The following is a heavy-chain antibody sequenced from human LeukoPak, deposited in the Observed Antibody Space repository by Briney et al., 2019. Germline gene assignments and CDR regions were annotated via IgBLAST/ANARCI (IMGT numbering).Heavy chain of an antibody. V-gene: IGHV1-2*02. CDR1: GYTFTGYY. CDR3: ARDSQWQNFDL. D-gene: IGHD6-19*01. Sequence: GASVKVSCKASGYTFTGYYMHWVRQAPGQGLEWMGWINPNSGGTSYAQKFQGRVTMTRDTSISTAYMELSRLRSDDTAVYYCARDSQWQNFDLWGRGTLVTVSS. J-gene: IGHJ2*01. CDR2: INPNSGGT.